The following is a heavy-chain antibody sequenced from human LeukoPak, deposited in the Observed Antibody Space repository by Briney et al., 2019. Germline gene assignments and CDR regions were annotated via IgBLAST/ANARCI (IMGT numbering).Heavy chain of an antibody. CDR3: AGDRLTTVTTFHFDY. Sequence: GRSLSLSCAASGFTFSTYAMHWVRQAPGKGLEWVAVIWYDRTNKYYADSVKGRFTISRDNSKNTLYLQMSSLRAEDTAVYYCAGDRLTTVTTFHFDYWGQGTLVTVSS. CDR1: GFTFSTYA. V-gene: IGHV3-33*01. CDR2: IWYDRTNK. D-gene: IGHD4-17*01. J-gene: IGHJ4*02.